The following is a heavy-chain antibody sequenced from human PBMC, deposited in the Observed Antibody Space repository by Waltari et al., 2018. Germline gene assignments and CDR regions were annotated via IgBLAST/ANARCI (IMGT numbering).Heavy chain of an antibody. V-gene: IGHV3-7*01. J-gene: IGHJ4*02. CDR2: IKQDGSEK. Sequence: EVQLVESGGGLVQPGGSLRLSCAASGCTFRLYWMSWVRQAPGKGLEWVANIKQDGSEKYSVDSVKGRFTISRDNAKNSLSLQMNSLRAEDTAVYFCARLYNTGWYGFDYWGQGTLVTVSS. D-gene: IGHD6-19*01. CDR3: ARLYNTGWYGFDY. CDR1: GCTFRLYW.